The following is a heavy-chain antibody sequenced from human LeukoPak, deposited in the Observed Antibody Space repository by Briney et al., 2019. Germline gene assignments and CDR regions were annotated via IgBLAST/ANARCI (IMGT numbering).Heavy chain of an antibody. D-gene: IGHD6-19*01. Sequence: GGSLRLSCAASGFTFSSYGMHWVRQAPGRGLEGVIVVYNYRSSTNYDASVNGRFTISRDNSKNTLYLQMNSLRAEDTAVYYCAKDGSGHTYYFDYWGQGTLVTVSS. CDR3: AKDGSGHTYYFDY. CDR2: VYNYRSST. J-gene: IGHJ4*02. CDR1: GFTFSSYG. V-gene: IGHV3-30*18.